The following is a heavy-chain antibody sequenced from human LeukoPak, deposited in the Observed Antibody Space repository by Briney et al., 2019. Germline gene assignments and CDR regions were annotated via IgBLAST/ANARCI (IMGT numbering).Heavy chain of an antibody. CDR3: AIYDSSGYYYEEYFQH. CDR1: RYSISSGYY. V-gene: IGHV4-38-2*01. D-gene: IGHD3-22*01. J-gene: IGHJ1*01. CDR2: IYHSGST. Sequence: SETLSLTCADSRYSISSGYYWGWIRQPPGKGLEWIGSIYHSGSTYYNPSLKSRVTLSVDTSKNQFSLKLSSVTAADTAVYYCAIYDSSGYYYEEYFQHWGQGTLVTVSS.